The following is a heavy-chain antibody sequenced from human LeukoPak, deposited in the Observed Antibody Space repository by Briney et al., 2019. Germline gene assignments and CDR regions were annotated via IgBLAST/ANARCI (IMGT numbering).Heavy chain of an antibody. CDR3: ASHGRAVVVPAAVFDY. V-gene: IGHV3-23*01. Sequence: GGSLRLSCAASGFTFSTYAMTWVRQAPGKGLEWVSLISGTGGSAYYADSVKGRFTISRDNSKNTLYLQMNSLRAEDTAVYYCASHGRAVVVPAAVFDYWGQGTLVTVSS. D-gene: IGHD2-2*01. CDR1: GFTFSTYA. J-gene: IGHJ4*02. CDR2: ISGTGGSA.